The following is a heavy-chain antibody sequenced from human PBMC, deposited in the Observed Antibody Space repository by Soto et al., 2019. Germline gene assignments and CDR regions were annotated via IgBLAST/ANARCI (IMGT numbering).Heavy chain of an antibody. D-gene: IGHD3-10*01. Sequence: EVQLLESGGGLVQPGGSLRLSCAASGFTFSSYAMSWVRQAPGKGLEWVSAISGSGGSTYYEDSVKGRFTISRDNSKNPLLLQMTRLRAEDTAVYYCAKDDGLWFGELLYGNWFDPWGQGTLVTVSS. V-gene: IGHV3-23*01. CDR3: AKDDGLWFGELLYGNWFDP. CDR2: ISGSGGST. J-gene: IGHJ5*02. CDR1: GFTFSSYA.